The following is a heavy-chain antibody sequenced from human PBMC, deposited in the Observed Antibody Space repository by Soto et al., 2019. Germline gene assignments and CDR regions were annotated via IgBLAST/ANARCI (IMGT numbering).Heavy chain of an antibody. D-gene: IGHD3-10*01. CDR2: IYYSGST. CDR3: ATQTANFYGSGSYYLPFDY. V-gene: IGHV4-59*01. Sequence: WTWIRQPPGKGLEWIGNIYYSGSTTYNPSLKSRVTISVDTPKNQFSLRLSSVTAADTAVYYCATQTANFYGSGSYYLPFDYWGQGTLVTVSS. J-gene: IGHJ4*02.